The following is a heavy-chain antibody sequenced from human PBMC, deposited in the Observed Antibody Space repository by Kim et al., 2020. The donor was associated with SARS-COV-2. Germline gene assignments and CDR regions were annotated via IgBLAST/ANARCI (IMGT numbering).Heavy chain of an antibody. CDR1: GYTFTSYY. J-gene: IGHJ4*02. CDR2: INPSGGST. D-gene: IGHD3-22*01. V-gene: IGHV1-46*01. CDR3: ARGDRTYYYDSSGYGNPDY. Sequence: ASVKVSCKASGYTFTSYYMHWVRQAPGQGLEWMGLINPSGGSTSYAQKFQGRVTMTRDTSTSTVYMELSSLRSEDTAVYYCARGDRTYYYDSSGYGNPDYWGQGTLVTVSS.